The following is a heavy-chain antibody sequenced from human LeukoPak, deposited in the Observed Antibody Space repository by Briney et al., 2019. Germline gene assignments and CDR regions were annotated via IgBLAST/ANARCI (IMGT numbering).Heavy chain of an antibody. V-gene: IGHV5-51*01. Sequence: GASVKVSCKGSGYSFTNYWIGWVRQMPGKGLEWMGIIYPGDSDTRYSPSFQGQVTISADKSISTAYLQWSSLKASDTAMYYCARRGASYSSGLDYWGQGTLVTVSS. D-gene: IGHD6-19*01. CDR1: GYSFTNYW. CDR2: IYPGDSDT. J-gene: IGHJ4*02. CDR3: ARRGASYSSGLDY.